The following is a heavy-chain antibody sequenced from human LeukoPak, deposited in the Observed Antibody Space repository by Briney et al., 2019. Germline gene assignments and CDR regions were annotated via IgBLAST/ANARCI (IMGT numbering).Heavy chain of an antibody. CDR1: GGSISSYY. V-gene: IGHV4-59*01. D-gene: IGHD3-22*01. CDR3: GTMIASDGAFDI. Sequence: PSETLSLTCTVSGGSISSYYWSWIRQPPGKGLEWIGYIYYSGSSNYNPSLKSRVTISVDTSKNQFSLKLSSVTAADTAVYYCGTMIASDGAFDIWGQGTMVTVSS. J-gene: IGHJ3*02. CDR2: IYYSGSS.